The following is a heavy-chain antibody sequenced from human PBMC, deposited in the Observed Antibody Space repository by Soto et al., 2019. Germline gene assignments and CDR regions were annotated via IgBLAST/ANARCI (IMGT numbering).Heavy chain of an antibody. J-gene: IGHJ4*02. CDR1: GFSFDTSEVG. CDR2: VYLDNDK. V-gene: IGHV2-5*02. CDR3: ACSLAAMAAPLPQCPYGVCFRAGFIY. D-gene: IGHD2-8*01. Sequence: QITLKESGPTLVKPTQTLTLTCTFSGFSFDTSEVGVGWIRQSPGKALEWLALVYLDNDKRYNPSLRSRLTIARDTSNDEVVLTLTNMAPVDTATDYCACSLAAMAAPLPQCPYGVCFRAGFIYWGQGILVTVSS.